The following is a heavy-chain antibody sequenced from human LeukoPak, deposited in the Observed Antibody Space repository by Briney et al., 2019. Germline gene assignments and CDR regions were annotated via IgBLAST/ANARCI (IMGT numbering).Heavy chain of an antibody. Sequence: SETLSLTCAVSGGSISSSNWWSWVRQPPGKGLEWIGEIYHSGSTNYNPSLKSRVTISVDKPKNQFSLKLSSVTAADTAVYYCARGLGYCSSTSCPEYNWFDPWGQGTLVTVSS. V-gene: IGHV4-4*02. CDR2: IYHSGST. CDR3: ARGLGYCSSTSCPEYNWFDP. D-gene: IGHD2-2*01. J-gene: IGHJ5*02. CDR1: GGSISSSNW.